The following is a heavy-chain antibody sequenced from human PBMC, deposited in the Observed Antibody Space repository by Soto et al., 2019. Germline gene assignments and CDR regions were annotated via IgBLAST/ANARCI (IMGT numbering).Heavy chain of an antibody. J-gene: IGHJ5*02. CDR2: VYYSGST. CDR3: VRDYLLTGFDT. D-gene: IGHD3-9*01. V-gene: IGHV4-59*01. CDR1: GGSFSGYY. Sequence: SETLSLTCAVYGGSFSGYYWSWIRQPPGKGLEWIGYVYYSGSTNFNPSLKSRVGMSIDTSKNRFSLELKSVTSADTATYYCVRDYLLTGFDTWGQGTLVTVSS.